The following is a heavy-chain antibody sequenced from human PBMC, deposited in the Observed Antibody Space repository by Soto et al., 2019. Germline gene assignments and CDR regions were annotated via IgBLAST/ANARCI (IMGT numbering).Heavy chain of an antibody. J-gene: IGHJ5*02. CDR3: ARVGVATTLIGWFDP. CDR1: GGSFSSFA. CDR2: IIPIFRTT. D-gene: IGHD2-15*01. Sequence: QVQLVQSGAEVKQPGSSVRVSCKASGGSFSSFAITWVRQAPGQGLEWMGGIIPIFRTTKYAQKFRGRVTITADTSTRTTYLDLSSLTSEDTAVYYCARVGVATTLIGWFDPWGQGTLVTVSS. V-gene: IGHV1-69*06.